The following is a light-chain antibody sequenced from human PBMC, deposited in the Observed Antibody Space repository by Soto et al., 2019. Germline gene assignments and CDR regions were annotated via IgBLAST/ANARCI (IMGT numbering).Light chain of an antibody. CDR3: TSYTSRSSMV. J-gene: IGLJ1*01. V-gene: IGLV2-14*01. Sequence: QSALTQPASVSGSPGQSITISCTGTSSDVGGYNYVSWYQHHPGKAPKLMIYEVTNRPSGVSDRFSGSKSGNTASLTISGLQVQDEADYYCTSYTSRSSMVFGTGTKLTVL. CDR2: EVT. CDR1: SSDVGGYNY.